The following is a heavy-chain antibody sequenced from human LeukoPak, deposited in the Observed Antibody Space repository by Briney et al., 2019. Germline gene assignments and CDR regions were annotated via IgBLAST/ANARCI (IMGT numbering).Heavy chain of an antibody. CDR1: GFTFSNAW. D-gene: IGHD1-26*01. Sequence: PGGSLRLSCAASGFTFSNAWMSWVRQAPGKGLEWVGRIKSKTDGGTTGYAAPVKGRFTISRDDSKNTLYLQMNSLKTEDTAVYYCTTGSIVGATTEDAFDIWGQGTMVTVSS. V-gene: IGHV3-15*01. CDR3: TTGSIVGATTEDAFDI. J-gene: IGHJ3*02. CDR2: IKSKTDGGTT.